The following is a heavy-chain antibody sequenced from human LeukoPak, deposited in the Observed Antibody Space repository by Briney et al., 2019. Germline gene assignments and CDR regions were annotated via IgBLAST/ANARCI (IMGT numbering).Heavy chain of an antibody. CDR3: ARIMEYYDFTPRGFDI. V-gene: IGHV1-8*01. CDR2: MNPNSGNT. D-gene: IGHD3/OR15-3a*01. Sequence: GASVKVSCKASGYTFTSYDINWVRQATGQGLEWTGWMNPNSGNTGYAQKFQDRVTMNRDTSITTAYMELSRLTSDDTAIYYCARIMEYYDFTPRGFDIWGQGTMVAVSS. CDR1: GYTFTSYD. J-gene: IGHJ3*02.